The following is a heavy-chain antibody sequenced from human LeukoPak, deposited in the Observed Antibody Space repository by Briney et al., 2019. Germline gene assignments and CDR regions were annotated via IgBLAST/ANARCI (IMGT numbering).Heavy chain of an antibody. CDR3: ARGHSSWEYSFDY. CDR2: IYHSGST. Sequence: SETLSLTGTVSGGSINNYYWSWLRQPPGKGLEWIGYIYHSGSTNHNPSLKSRVTMSVDTSTNQFSLKMTSVAAAGTAVYYCARGHSSWEYSFDYWGQGTLVTVSS. CDR1: GGSINNYY. J-gene: IGHJ4*02. V-gene: IGHV4-59*01. D-gene: IGHD6-13*01.